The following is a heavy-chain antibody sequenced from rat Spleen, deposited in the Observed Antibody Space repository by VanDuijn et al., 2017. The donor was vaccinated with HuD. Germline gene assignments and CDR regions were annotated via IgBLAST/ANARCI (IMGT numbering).Heavy chain of an antibody. CDR1: GFTFSDYY. CDR2: ISYEGSGT. D-gene: IGHD1-8*01. Sequence: EVQLVESGGGLVQPGRSLKLSCAASGFTFSDYYMAWVRQAPTKGLEWVASISYEGSGTYYGDSVKGRFTISRDNAKSTLYLQMNSLRSEDTATYYCARPHSSHYVMDAWGQGASVTVSS. J-gene: IGHJ4*01. CDR3: ARPHSSHYVMDA. V-gene: IGHV5-22*01.